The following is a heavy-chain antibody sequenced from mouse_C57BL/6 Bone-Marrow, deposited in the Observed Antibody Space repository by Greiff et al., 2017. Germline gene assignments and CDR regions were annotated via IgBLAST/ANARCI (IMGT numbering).Heavy chain of an antibody. Sequence: VQLQQSGAELVRPGASVKLSCTASGFNITDYYMHWVNQRPEQALEWIGSIDPEDGGSATAPKFQGKGTMTADTSSNPSCLQLSSLTSESTAVYYCTCYYYGSSYGAMDYWGQGTSVTVSS. J-gene: IGHJ4*01. CDR1: GFNITDYY. CDR3: TCYYYGSSYGAMDY. V-gene: IGHV14-1*01. CDR2: IDPEDGGS. D-gene: IGHD1-1*01.